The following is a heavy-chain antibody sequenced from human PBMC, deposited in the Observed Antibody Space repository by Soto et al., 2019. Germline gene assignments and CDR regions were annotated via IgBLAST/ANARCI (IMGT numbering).Heavy chain of an antibody. CDR3: ASITGTLRYYYYYYMDV. D-gene: IGHD1-20*01. V-gene: IGHV4-34*01. J-gene: IGHJ6*03. CDR2: INHSGST. CDR1: GGSFSGYY. Sequence: SETLSLTCAVYGGSFSGYYWSWIRQPPGKGLEWIGEINHSGSTNYNPSLKSRVTISVDTSKNQFSLKLSSVTAADTAVYYCASITGTLRYYYYYYMDVWGKGTTVTVSS.